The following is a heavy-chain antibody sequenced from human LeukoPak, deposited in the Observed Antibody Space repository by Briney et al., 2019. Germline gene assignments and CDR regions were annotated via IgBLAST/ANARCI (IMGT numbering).Heavy chain of an antibody. V-gene: IGHV3-30*01. Sequence: PGGPLRLSCAASGFTFTSYTMHWVRQPPGQGLEWVAATSYDGGNRYYADYVKGRFTISRDNSNNTLFLQMKSLRPGDTAVYFCARKSLWFKYYDYWGQGIWVTVSS. CDR1: GFTFTSYT. D-gene: IGHD2-21*01. CDR3: ARKSLWFKYYDY. J-gene: IGHJ4*02. CDR2: TSYDGGNR.